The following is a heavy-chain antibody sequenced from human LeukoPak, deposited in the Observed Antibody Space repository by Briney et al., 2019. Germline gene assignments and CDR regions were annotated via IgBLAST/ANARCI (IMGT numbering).Heavy chain of an antibody. CDR3: AKDPDYYYGSGSSYGMDV. V-gene: IGHV3-23*01. Sequence: GGSLRLSCAASGFTFSSYAMSWVRQAPGKGLEWVPAISGSGGSTYYADSVKGRFTISRDNSKNTLYLQMNSLRAEDTAVYYCAKDPDYYYGSGSSYGMDVWGQGTTVTVSS. D-gene: IGHD3-10*01. CDR1: GFTFSSYA. J-gene: IGHJ6*02. CDR2: ISGSGGST.